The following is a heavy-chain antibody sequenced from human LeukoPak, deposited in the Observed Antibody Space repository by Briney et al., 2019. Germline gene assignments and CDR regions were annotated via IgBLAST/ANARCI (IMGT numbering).Heavy chain of an antibody. V-gene: IGHV3-30*18. CDR2: ISNDGNTK. J-gene: IGHJ5*02. Sequence: GGSLRLSCAASGFTFSNYGFHWVRQAPGKGLEWVALISNDGNTKYYADSLEGRFTISRDNSKNSLYLQMNSLRVEDTAVYYCAKDRYYEIRGWFDPWGQGTLVTVSS. CDR3: AKDRYYEIRGWFDP. CDR1: GFTFSNYG. D-gene: IGHD3-9*01.